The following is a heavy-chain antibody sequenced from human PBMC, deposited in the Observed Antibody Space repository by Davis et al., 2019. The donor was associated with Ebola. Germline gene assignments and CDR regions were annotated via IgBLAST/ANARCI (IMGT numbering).Heavy chain of an antibody. Sequence: SQTLSLTCAISGDSVSSHSAAWNWIRQSPSRGLEWLGRTYYRSKWYNDYAVSVKSRITINPDTSKNQFSLQLNSVTPEDTAVYYCARSVWGYCSGGSCPIIDYWGQGTLVTVSS. CDR2: TYYRSKWYN. J-gene: IGHJ4*02. CDR1: GDSVSSHSAA. D-gene: IGHD2-15*01. CDR3: ARSVWGYCSGGSCPIIDY. V-gene: IGHV6-1*01.